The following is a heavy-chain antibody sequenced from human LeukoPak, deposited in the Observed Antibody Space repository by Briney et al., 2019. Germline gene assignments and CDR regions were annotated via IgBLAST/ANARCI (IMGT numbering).Heavy chain of an antibody. CDR2: INPNSGGT. CDR3: AGLGYCTNGVCSSQSDY. Sequence: ASVKVSRKASGYTFTGYYMHWVRQAPGQGLEWMGWINPNSGGTNYAQKFQGRVTMTRDTSISTAYMELSRLRSDDTAVYYCAGLGYCTNGVCSSQSDYWGQGTLVTVSS. D-gene: IGHD2-8*01. V-gene: IGHV1-2*02. CDR1: GYTFTGYY. J-gene: IGHJ4*02.